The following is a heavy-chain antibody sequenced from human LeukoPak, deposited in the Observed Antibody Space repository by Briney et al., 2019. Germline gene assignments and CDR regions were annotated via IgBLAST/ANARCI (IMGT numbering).Heavy chain of an antibody. CDR3: ASPSGYDYVDYYYYMDV. CDR2: IYTSGST. V-gene: IGHV4-4*07. CDR1: GGSISSYY. Sequence: SETLSLTCTVSGGSISSYYWSWIRQPAGKGLEWIGRIYTSGSTYYNPSLKSRVTISVDTSKNQFSLKLSSVTAADTAVYYCASPSGYDYVDYYYYMDVWGKGTTVTVSS. J-gene: IGHJ6*03. D-gene: IGHD5-12*01.